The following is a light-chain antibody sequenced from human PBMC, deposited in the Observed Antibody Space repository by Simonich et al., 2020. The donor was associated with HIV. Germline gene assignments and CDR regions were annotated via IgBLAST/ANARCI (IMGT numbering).Light chain of an antibody. CDR2: GAS. J-gene: IGKJ1*01. Sequence: EIVMTQSPATLSGSPGERATPTCRASPSVTTHLAWYQQKPGQVPRLVIYGASTGATGIPARFSGSGSGTEFTLTISSMQSEDFALYYCQQYNNWPRTFGQGTKVEIK. CDR3: QQYNNWPRT. V-gene: IGKV3-15*01. CDR1: PSVTTH.